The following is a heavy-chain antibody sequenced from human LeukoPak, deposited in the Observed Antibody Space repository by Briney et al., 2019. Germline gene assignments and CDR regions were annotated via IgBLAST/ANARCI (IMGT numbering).Heavy chain of an antibody. CDR3: ARRLNGAHFDY. V-gene: IGHV1-3*01. CDR1: GYTFTSYA. CDR2: INAGNGNT. J-gene: IGHJ4*02. Sequence: VASVKVSCKASGYTFTSYAMHWVRQAPGQRLEWMGWINAGNGNTKYSQKFQGRVTITRDTSASTAYMELSSLRSEDTAVYYCARRLNGAHFDYWGQGTLVTVSS. D-gene: IGHD4-17*01.